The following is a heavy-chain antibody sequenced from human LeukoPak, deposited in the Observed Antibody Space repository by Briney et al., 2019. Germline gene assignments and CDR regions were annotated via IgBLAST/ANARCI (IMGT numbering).Heavy chain of an antibody. V-gene: IGHV4-59*08. CDR2: IYYSGST. Sequence: PSETLSLTCTVSGRSISSYYWSWIRQPPGKGREWMGYIYYSGSTNYTPSLKSRVTISVDTSKNQFSLKLSSVTAADTAVYYCARRTDYYDSSGPQYYFDYWGQGTLVTVSS. CDR1: GRSISSYY. J-gene: IGHJ4*02. D-gene: IGHD3-22*01. CDR3: ARRTDYYDSSGPQYYFDY.